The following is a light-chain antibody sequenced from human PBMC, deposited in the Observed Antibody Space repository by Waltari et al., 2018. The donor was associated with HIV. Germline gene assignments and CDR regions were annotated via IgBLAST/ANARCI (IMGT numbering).Light chain of an antibody. J-gene: IGKJ1*01. V-gene: IGKV2-28*01. CDR3: MQALQPPLT. CDR1: QSLRHAFGRTY. Sequence: DMVMTQSPLSLSATRGELASISCRSSQSLRHAFGRTYLEWYLKKPGQSPQLLISLCSKRASGVPDRFSASASGTDFTLEISRVEAEDVGVYYCMQALQPPLTFGQGTKVEI. CDR2: LCS.